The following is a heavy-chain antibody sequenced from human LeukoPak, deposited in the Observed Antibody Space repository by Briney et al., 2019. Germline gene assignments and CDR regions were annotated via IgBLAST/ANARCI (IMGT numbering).Heavy chain of an antibody. J-gene: IGHJ4*02. CDR3: VRLRRNSDTSGFYYYYDF. V-gene: IGHV3-21*01. CDR2: ISVRSNYI. CDR1: GYTFSSYS. Sequence: GGSLRLSCLASGYTFSSYSINWVRQAPGKGLEWVSSISVRSNYIYYADSVRGRFRISRDDARDSLFLEMNGLRAEDTAVYYCVRLRRNSDTSGFYYYYDFWGQGTLVTVSS. D-gene: IGHD3-22*01.